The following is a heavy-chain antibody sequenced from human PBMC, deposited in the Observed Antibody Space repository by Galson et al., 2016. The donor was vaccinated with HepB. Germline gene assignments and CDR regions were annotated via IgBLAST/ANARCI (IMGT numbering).Heavy chain of an antibody. D-gene: IGHD3-22*01. V-gene: IGHV3-30-3*01. Sequence: SLRLSCAASGFTFSRFAMDWVRQAPGKGLEWVAFISYSGTNRYYADSVRGRFTISRDNSKNTLYLQMNGLRADDTAVYYCARDTEYYDNYYFDYWGQGNLVTVSS. CDR1: GFTFSRFA. J-gene: IGHJ4*02. CDR2: ISYSGTNR. CDR3: ARDTEYYDNYYFDY.